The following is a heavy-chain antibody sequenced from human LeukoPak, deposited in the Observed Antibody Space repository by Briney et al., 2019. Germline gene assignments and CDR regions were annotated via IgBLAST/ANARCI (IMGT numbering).Heavy chain of an antibody. V-gene: IGHV3-23*01. J-gene: IGHJ3*02. CDR1: GFIFPNYV. CDR3: ANEYSKGDI. D-gene: IGHD4-11*01. Sequence: PGGSLRLSCAASGFIFPNYVMSWVRQAPGKGLEWVSAISGSGGNTYYADSVKGRFTISRDNPKNTLYLQMNSLRAEDAAVYYCANEYSKGDIWGQGTMVTVSS. CDR2: ISGSGGNT.